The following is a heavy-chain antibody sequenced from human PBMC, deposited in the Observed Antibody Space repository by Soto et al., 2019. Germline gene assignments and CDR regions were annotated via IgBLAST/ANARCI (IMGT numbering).Heavy chain of an antibody. J-gene: IGHJ3*02. Sequence: EVQLVESGGGLVKPGGSLRLSCAASGFTFSNAWMSWVRQAPGKGLEWVGRIKSKTDGGTTDYAAPVKGRFTISRDDSKNTLYLQMNSLKTEDTAVYYCTTDSSSTRGVAAFDIWGQGTMVTVSS. CDR3: TTDSSSTRGVAAFDI. D-gene: IGHD6-6*01. CDR1: GFTFSNAW. CDR2: IKSKTDGGTT. V-gene: IGHV3-15*01.